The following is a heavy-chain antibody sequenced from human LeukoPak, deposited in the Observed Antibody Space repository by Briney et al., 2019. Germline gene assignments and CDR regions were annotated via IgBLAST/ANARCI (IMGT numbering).Heavy chain of an antibody. J-gene: IGHJ4*02. CDR3: ARGYCSGGSCYSVDY. D-gene: IGHD2-15*01. V-gene: IGHV1-2*06. Sequence: ASVKVSCKASGYTFTGYYMHWVRQAPGQGLEWMGRINPNGGGTNYAQKFQGRVTMTRDTSISTAYMELSRLRSDDTAVYYCARGYCSGGSCYSVDYWGQGTLVTVSS. CDR2: INPNGGGT. CDR1: GYTFTGYY.